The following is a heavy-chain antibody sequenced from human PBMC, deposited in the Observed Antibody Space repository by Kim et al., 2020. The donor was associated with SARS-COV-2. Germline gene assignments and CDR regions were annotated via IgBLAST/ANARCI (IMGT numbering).Heavy chain of an antibody. D-gene: IGHD3-10*01. CDR3: ARSSYGSGSYYPPLAY. V-gene: IGHV3-11*03. J-gene: IGHJ4*02. CDR1: GFTFSDYY. CDR2: ISSSSSYT. Sequence: GGSLRLSCAASGFTFSDYYMSWIRQAPGKGLEWVSYISSSSSYTNYADSVKGRFTISRDNAKNSLYLQMNSLRAEDTAVYYCARSSYGSGSYYPPLAYWGQGTLVTVSS.